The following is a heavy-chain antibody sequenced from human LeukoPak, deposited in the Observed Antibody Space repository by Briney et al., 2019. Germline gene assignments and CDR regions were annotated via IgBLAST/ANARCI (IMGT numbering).Heavy chain of an antibody. V-gene: IGHV4-4*07. CDR1: GGSLIVYY. Sequence: SETLSLTCTISGGSLIVYYWTWIRQPAGKGLEWIGRISSSGSTNYNPSFKSRVTMSVDTSKNQVSLRLSSVTAADTAVYYCARARSGWYFDYWGQGNLVTVSS. J-gene: IGHJ4*02. D-gene: IGHD6-19*01. CDR2: ISSSGST. CDR3: ARARSGWYFDY.